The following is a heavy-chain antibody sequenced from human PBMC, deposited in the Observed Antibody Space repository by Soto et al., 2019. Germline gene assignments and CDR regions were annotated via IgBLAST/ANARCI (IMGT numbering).Heavy chain of an antibody. CDR2: MNPNSGNT. CDR3: ARSTNDYGDRH. V-gene: IGHV1-8*01. J-gene: IGHJ4*02. CDR1: GYTFTSYD. D-gene: IGHD4-17*01. Sequence: QVQLVQSGAEVKKPGASVKVSCKASGYTFTSYDINWVRQDTGQGLERMGWMNPNSGNTGYAQKFQGRITMTRNTSIRTAYMELSSLRSEETAVYYCARSTNDYGDRHWGQGTLVTVSS.